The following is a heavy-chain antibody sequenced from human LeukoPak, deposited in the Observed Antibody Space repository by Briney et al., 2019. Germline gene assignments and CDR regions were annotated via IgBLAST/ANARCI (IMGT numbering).Heavy chain of an antibody. D-gene: IGHD3-10*01. CDR3: ASYYYGSGFFNY. CDR1: GGSISSYY. Sequence: PSETLSLTCAVSGGSISSYYWSWIRQPPGKGLEWIGYIYYSGGTNYNPSLKSRVTISVDTSKNQFSLKLSSVTAADTAVYYCASYYYGSGFFNYWGQGTLVTVSS. CDR2: IYYSGGT. V-gene: IGHV4-59*08. J-gene: IGHJ4*02.